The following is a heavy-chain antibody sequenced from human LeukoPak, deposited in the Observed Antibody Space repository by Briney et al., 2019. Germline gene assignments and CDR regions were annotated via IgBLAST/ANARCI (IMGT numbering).Heavy chain of an antibody. CDR2: ISAASRGI. CDR3: ARGEYHQDGIVYTRFDN. V-gene: IGHV3-48*02. Sequence: GGSLRLSCAASGFTFSTYSMSWVRQAPGKGLEWISHISAASRGIYYADSVKGRFTISSDNAENSVFLQMTSLRHEDTAVYYCARGEYHQDGIVYTRFDNWGQGALSPSPQ. D-gene: IGHD5-24*01. J-gene: IGHJ4*02. CDR1: GFTFSTYS.